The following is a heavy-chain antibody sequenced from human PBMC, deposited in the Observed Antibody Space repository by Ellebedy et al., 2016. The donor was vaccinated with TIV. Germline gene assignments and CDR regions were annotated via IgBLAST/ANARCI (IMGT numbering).Heavy chain of an antibody. CDR3: AKVPGGLLWFGELSNEYYFDC. CDR1: GFTFDDFA. V-gene: IGHV3-9*01. CDR2: ISWNSDNI. D-gene: IGHD3-10*01. J-gene: IGHJ4*02. Sequence: SLKISCAASGFTFDDFAMHWVRQAPGKGLEWVSGISWNSDNIGYADSVKGRFTISRDNAKNSLYLQMNSLRAEGTALYYCAKVPGGLLWFGELSNEYYFDCWGQGTLVTVSS.